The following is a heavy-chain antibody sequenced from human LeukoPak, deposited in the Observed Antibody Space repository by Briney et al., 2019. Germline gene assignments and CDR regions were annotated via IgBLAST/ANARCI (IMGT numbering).Heavy chain of an antibody. CDR1: GFTFSSYA. D-gene: IGHD3-10*01. Sequence: GGSLRLSCAASGFTFSSYAMHWVRQAPGKGLEWVAVISYDGSNKYYADSVKGRFTISRDNSKNTLYLQMNTLRDEDTALYYCAKDGRQRKTYFYGSGSVNAFDIWGQGTRVTVS. CDR2: ISYDGSNK. J-gene: IGHJ3*02. V-gene: IGHV3-30*04. CDR3: AKDGRQRKTYFYGSGSVNAFDI.